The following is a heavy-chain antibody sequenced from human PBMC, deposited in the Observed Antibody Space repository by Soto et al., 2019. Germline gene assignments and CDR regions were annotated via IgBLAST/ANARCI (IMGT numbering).Heavy chain of an antibody. Sequence: VQLQESGPGLVMPSQTLSLTCTVSGGSISSGGYYWSWIRQHPGKGLEWIGYIYYSGSTYYNPSLKSRVTISVDTSKNQFSLRLSSVTAADTAVYYCARGDPQKGPFFDYWGQGTLVTVSS. CDR2: IYYSGST. CDR1: GGSISSGGYY. J-gene: IGHJ4*02. CDR3: ARGDPQKGPFFDY. V-gene: IGHV4-31*03.